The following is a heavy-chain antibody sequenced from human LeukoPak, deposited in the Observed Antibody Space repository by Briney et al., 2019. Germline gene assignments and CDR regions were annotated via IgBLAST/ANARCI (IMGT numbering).Heavy chain of an antibody. CDR1: GYTFTSYY. CDR2: INPSGGRT. Sequence: ASVKVSCKTSGYTFTSYYMHWVRQAPGQGLEWMGIINPSGGRTSYAQKFQGRVTMTRDMSTSTVYMELSSLRSEDTAVYYCARGPGEGGSSGYYYGKPEDPAEYYFDYWGQGTLVTVSS. CDR3: ARGPGEGGSSGYYYGKPEDPAEYYFDY. V-gene: IGHV1-46*01. J-gene: IGHJ4*02. D-gene: IGHD3-22*01.